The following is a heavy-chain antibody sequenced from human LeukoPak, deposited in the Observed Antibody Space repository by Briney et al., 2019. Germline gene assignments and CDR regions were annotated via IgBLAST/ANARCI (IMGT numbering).Heavy chain of an antibody. CDR1: GFTFSSYS. D-gene: IGHD6-19*01. V-gene: IGHV3-21*01. CDR3: ARAQGIAVVRNWFDP. CDR2: ISSSSSYI. Sequence: GGSLRLSCAASGFTFSSYSMNWVRQAPGKGLEWVSSISSSSSYIYYADSVKGRFTISRDNAKNSLYLQMNSLRAEDTAVYYCARAQGIAVVRNWFDPWGQGTLVTVSS. J-gene: IGHJ5*02.